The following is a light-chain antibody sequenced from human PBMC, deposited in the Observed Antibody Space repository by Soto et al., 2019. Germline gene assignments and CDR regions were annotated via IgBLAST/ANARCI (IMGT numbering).Light chain of an antibody. Sequence: QSALTQPASVSGSPGQSITISCTGTSSDVGGYNYVSWYQQHPGKAPKLMIYEVSNRPSGVPDRFSGSKSGITASLTVSGLQADDEADYYCGAHAGSNTWVFGGGTKVTVL. CDR2: EVS. V-gene: IGLV2-8*01. CDR1: SSDVGGYNY. J-gene: IGLJ3*02. CDR3: GAHAGSNTWV.